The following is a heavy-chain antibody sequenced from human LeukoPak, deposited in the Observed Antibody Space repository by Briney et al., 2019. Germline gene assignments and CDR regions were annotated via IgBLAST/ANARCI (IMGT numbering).Heavy chain of an antibody. Sequence: GGSLRLSCAASGFTFSSYSMNWVRQAPGKGLEWVSSISSSSSYIYYADSVKGRFTISRDNAKNSLYLQMNSLRAEDTALYYCAKDVYGRGVPCYYGMDVWGQGTTVTVSS. J-gene: IGHJ6*02. CDR3: AKDVYGRGVPCYYGMDV. CDR2: ISSSSSYI. CDR1: GFTFSSYS. D-gene: IGHD3-10*01. V-gene: IGHV3-21*04.